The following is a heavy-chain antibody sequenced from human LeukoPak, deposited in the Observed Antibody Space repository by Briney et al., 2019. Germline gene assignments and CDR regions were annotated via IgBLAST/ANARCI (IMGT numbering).Heavy chain of an antibody. Sequence: GASVKVSCKASGYTFTGYGITWVRQAPGQGLEWMGWISVYNGNTNYAQKVQDRVSMTTDTSTSTAYIELRSLRSDDTAVYYCARAMMEWELLKRPLPYDAFDIWGQGTMVTVSS. CDR1: GYTFTGYG. V-gene: IGHV1-18*01. CDR2: ISVYNGNT. CDR3: ARAMMEWELLKRPLPYDAFDI. J-gene: IGHJ3*02. D-gene: IGHD1-26*01.